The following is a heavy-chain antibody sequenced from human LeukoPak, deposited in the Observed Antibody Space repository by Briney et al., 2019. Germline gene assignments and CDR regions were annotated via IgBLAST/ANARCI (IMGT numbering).Heavy chain of an antibody. D-gene: IGHD4-17*01. J-gene: IGHJ4*02. CDR2: INHSGST. V-gene: IGHV4-34*01. CDR3: ARGQVMTTVTTWNY. CDR1: GGSFSGYY. Sequence: PSETLSLTCAVYGGSFSGYYWSWIRQPPGKGLEWIGEINHSGSTNYNPSLKSRVTISVDTSKNQFSLKLSSVTAADTAVYYCARGQVMTTVTTWNYWGQGTLVTVSS.